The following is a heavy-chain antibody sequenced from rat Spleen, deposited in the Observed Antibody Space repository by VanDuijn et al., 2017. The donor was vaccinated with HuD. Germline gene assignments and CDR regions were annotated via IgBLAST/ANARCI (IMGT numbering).Heavy chain of an antibody. V-gene: IGHV2-15*01. CDR2: IWSGGST. Sequence: QVQLKESGPGLVQPSQTLSLTCTVSGFSFTSNSISWVRQPPGKGLEWMGAIWSGGSTDYNSAFKSRLSISSDKSKSQVVLKMNSLQTEDTSIYCWTREVSGRRHFDYWGQGVMVTVSS. CDR1: GFSFTSNS. J-gene: IGHJ2*01. CDR3: TREVSGRRHFDY. D-gene: IGHD4-3*01.